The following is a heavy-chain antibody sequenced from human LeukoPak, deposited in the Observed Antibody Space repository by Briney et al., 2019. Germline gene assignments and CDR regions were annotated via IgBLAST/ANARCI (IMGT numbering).Heavy chain of an antibody. J-gene: IGHJ4*02. CDR3: AGRRDFWSGFDY. CDR2: IIPILGIA. CDR1: GGTFSSYA. V-gene: IGHV1-69*04. Sequence: GASVKVSCKASGGTFSSYAISWVRQAPGQGLEWMGRIIPILGIANYAQKFQGRVTITADKSTSTAYMELSSLRSEDTAVYYCAGRRDFWSGFDYWGQGTLVTVSS. D-gene: IGHD3-3*01.